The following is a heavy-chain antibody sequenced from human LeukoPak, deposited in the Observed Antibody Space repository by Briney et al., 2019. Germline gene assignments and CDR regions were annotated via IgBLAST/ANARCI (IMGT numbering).Heavy chain of an antibody. CDR1: GGSISNYY. CDR3: ARHTAEKYNWFDR. V-gene: IGHV4-59*08. J-gene: IGHJ5*02. CDR2: IYYSGST. D-gene: IGHD5-24*01. Sequence: SETLSLTCTVSGGSISNYYWSWIRQPPGKGLEWIGYIYYSGSTNYNPSLKSRVTISVDTSKNQFSLKLSSVTAADTAVYYCARHTAEKYNWFDRWGQGTLVTVSS.